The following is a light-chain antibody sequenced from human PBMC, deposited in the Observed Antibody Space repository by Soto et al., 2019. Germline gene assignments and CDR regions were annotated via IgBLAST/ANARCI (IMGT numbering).Light chain of an antibody. J-gene: IGLJ1*01. V-gene: IGLV2-14*01. CDR1: SSDVGGYNY. CDR3: SSYTSISTPGLV. Sequence: QSVLTQPASVSGSPGQSITISCTGTSSDVGGYNYVSWYQQHPGKAPKLMIYDVSNRPSGVSNRFSGSKSGNTASLTISGLQAEDEADYYCSSYTSISTPGLVFGTGTKLTVL. CDR2: DVS.